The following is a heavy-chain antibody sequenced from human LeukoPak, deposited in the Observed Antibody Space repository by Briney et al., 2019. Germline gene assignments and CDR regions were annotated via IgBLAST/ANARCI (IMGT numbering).Heavy chain of an antibody. V-gene: IGHV4-59*08. CDR2: IYYSGST. Sequence: SETLSLTCTVSGGSISSYYWSWIRQPPGKGLEWIGYIYYSGSTNYNPSLKSRVTISVDTSKNQFSLKLSSVTAADTAVYYCARPLGYSSGWFAFDIWGQGTMVTVSS. CDR1: GGSISSYY. J-gene: IGHJ3*02. CDR3: ARPLGYSSGWFAFDI. D-gene: IGHD6-19*01.